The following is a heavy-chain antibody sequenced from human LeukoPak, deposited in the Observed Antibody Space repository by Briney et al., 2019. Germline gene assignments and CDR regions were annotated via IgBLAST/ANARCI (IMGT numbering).Heavy chain of an antibody. CDR2: IYTSGST. CDR3: ARGPYYYDSSGNFDY. CDR1: GGSMSTDNYY. D-gene: IGHD3-22*01. Sequence: SETLSLTCTVSGGSMSTDNYYWSWIRQPAGKGLEWIGRIYTSGSTNYNPSLKSRVTISVDMSKNQFSLKLSSVTAADTAVYYCARGPYYYDSSGNFDYWGQGTLVTVSS. V-gene: IGHV4-61*02. J-gene: IGHJ4*02.